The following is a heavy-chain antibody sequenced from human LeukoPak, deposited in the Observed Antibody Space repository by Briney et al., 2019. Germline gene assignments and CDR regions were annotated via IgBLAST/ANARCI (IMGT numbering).Heavy chain of an antibody. CDR3: ARHSDNRVSQIPMAFDI. CDR1: GGSFSGYY. Sequence: SETLSLTCAVYGGSFSGYYWSWIRQPPGKGLEWIGEINHSGSTNYNPSLKSRVTISVDTSKNQFSLKLSSVTAADTAVYYCARHSDNRVSQIPMAFDIWGQGTLVTVSS. D-gene: IGHD2-15*01. V-gene: IGHV4-34*01. J-gene: IGHJ3*02. CDR2: INHSGST.